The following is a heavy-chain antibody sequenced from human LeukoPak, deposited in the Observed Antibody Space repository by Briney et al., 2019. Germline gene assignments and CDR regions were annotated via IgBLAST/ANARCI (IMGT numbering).Heavy chain of an antibody. CDR2: LRYDGNNK. Sequence: GGSLRLSCAASGFTFSNSGMHWVRQAPGKGLEWVAFLRYDGNNKFYTEFVKGRFTISRDNSKNTLYLQMSSLRVEDTAVYYCAKGLDYGDCWGQGTLVTVSS. CDR1: GFTFSNSG. J-gene: IGHJ4*02. CDR3: AKGLDYGDC. V-gene: IGHV3-30*02.